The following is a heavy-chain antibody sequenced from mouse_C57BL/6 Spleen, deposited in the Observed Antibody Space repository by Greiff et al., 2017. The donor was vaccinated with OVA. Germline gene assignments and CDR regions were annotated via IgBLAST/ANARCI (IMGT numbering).Heavy chain of an antibody. D-gene: IGHD1-1*01. J-gene: IGHJ4*01. CDR3: ARGDITTVVADAMDY. Sequence: EVQLQQSGPELVKPGASVKISCKASGYSFTGYYMNWVKQSPEKSLEWIGEINPSTGGTTYNQKFKAKATLTVDKSSSTAYMQLKSLTSEDSAVYYCARGDITTVVADAMDYWGQGTSVTVSS. CDR2: INPSTGGT. CDR1: GYSFTGYY. V-gene: IGHV1-42*01.